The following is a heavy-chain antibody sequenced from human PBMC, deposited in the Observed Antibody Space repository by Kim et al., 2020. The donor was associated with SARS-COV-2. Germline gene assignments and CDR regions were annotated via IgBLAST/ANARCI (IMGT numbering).Heavy chain of an antibody. V-gene: IGHV3-48*02. CDR3: AREHTGVDYYYGMDV. Sequence: DSVKGRFTNSRDTAKNSLYLQMNSLRDEDTAVYYCAREHTGVDYYYGMDVWGQGTTVTVSS. D-gene: IGHD5-18*01. J-gene: IGHJ6*02.